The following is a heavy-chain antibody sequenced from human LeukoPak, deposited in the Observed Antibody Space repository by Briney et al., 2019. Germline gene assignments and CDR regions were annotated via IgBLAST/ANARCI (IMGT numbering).Heavy chain of an antibody. Sequence: GGSLRLSCAASGFTFSSYVMNWVRQAPGKGLEWVSYISSSGSTTYYADSVKGRFTISRDNSKNTVYLQMNSLRGEDTAVYYCAGRDYSGAFDIWGQGTMVTVSS. CDR3: AGRDYSGAFDI. D-gene: IGHD4-17*01. J-gene: IGHJ3*02. V-gene: IGHV3-48*03. CDR1: GFTFSSYV. CDR2: ISSSGSTT.